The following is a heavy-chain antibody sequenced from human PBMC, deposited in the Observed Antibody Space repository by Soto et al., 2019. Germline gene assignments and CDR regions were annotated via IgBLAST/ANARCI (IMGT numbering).Heavy chain of an antibody. J-gene: IGHJ5*02. Sequence: GGSLRLSCVASGLTFTTYWMTWFRQAPWKGLEWVANIKQDGSEKYYVDALRGRFTISRDNAKNSLHLQMNSLRAEDTAVYYCTRDASRDSSARGWFDPWGPGTLVTVSS. CDR1: GLTFTTYW. V-gene: IGHV3-7*01. CDR3: TRDASRDSSARGWFDP. D-gene: IGHD6-13*01. CDR2: IKQDGSEK.